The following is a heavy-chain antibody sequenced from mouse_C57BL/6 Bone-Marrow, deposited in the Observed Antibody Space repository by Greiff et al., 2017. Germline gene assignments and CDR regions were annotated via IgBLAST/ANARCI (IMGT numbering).Heavy chain of an antibody. D-gene: IGHD1-1*01. Sequence: QVQLQQSGPELVKPGASVKLSCKASGYTFTSYDINWVKQRPGQGLEWIGWIYPRDGSTKYNEKFKGKATLTVDTSSSTAYMELHSLTSGDSAVYFCARDYGRSYWYFDVWCTGTTVTVSS. CDR1: GYTFTSYD. CDR2: IYPRDGST. J-gene: IGHJ1*03. CDR3: ARDYGRSYWYFDV. V-gene: IGHV1-85*01.